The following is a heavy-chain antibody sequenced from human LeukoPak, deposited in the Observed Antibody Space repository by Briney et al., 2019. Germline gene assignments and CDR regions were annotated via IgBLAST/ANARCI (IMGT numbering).Heavy chain of an antibody. V-gene: IGHV4-59*01. Sequence: SETLSLTCTVSGGSISNYYWSWIRQPPGKGLEWIGYIYYSGSTNYNPSLKGRVTISVDTSKNQFSLKLNSVTAADTAVYYCARGGYDFWSGLFDPWGQGTLVTVSS. D-gene: IGHD3-3*01. CDR1: GGSISNYY. CDR2: IYYSGST. J-gene: IGHJ5*02. CDR3: ARGGYDFWSGLFDP.